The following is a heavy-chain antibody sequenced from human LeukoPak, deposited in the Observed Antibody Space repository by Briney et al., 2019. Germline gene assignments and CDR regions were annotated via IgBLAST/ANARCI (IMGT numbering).Heavy chain of an antibody. D-gene: IGHD3-10*01. CDR2: IYHSGST. J-gene: IGHJ6*03. Sequence: PSETLSLTCTVSGGSISSSSYYWGWIRQPPGKGLEWIGSIYHSGSTYYNPSLKSRVTISVDTSKNQFSLKLSSVTAADTAVYYCARKNGSGSYYRGANYYYYYYMDVWGKGTTVTVSS. CDR1: GGSISSSSYY. V-gene: IGHV4-39*07. CDR3: ARKNGSGSYYRGANYYYYYYMDV.